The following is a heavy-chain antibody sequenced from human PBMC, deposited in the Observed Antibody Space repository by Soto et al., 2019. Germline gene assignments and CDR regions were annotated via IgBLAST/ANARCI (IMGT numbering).Heavy chain of an antibody. CDR3: AKSLSPAVNYGLDV. V-gene: IGHV3-23*01. Sequence: EVQLLESGGGLVQPGGSLRLSCGASGFTFSDNAMTWVRQAPGKGLEWVSSISDDGDSTYYADSVKGRFTISRDNSKNTLFLQMSSLGAEDTDVYYCAKSLSPAVNYGLDVWGQGTSVTVSS. CDR2: ISDDGDST. J-gene: IGHJ6*02. CDR1: GFTFSDNA.